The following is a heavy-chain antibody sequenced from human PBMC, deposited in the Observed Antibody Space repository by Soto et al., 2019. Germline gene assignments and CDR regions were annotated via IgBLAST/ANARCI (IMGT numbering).Heavy chain of an antibody. V-gene: IGHV3-23*01. CDR2: ISGSGGST. CDR1: GFTFSNAW. Sequence: PGGSLRLSCAASGFTFSNAWMNWVRQAPGKGLEWVSAISGSGGSTYYADSVKGRFTISRDNSKNTLYLQMNSLRAEDTAVYYCAKDGRLRQPSWGQGTMVTVSS. D-gene: IGHD4-17*01. J-gene: IGHJ3*01. CDR3: AKDGRLRQPS.